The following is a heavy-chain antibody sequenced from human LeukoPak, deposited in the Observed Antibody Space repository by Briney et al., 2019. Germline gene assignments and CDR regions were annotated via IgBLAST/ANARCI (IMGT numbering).Heavy chain of an antibody. V-gene: IGHV3-7*01. Sequence: GGSLRLSCAASGFTFSSYWMAWVRQAPGKGLEWVANIKEDGSDKYCVDSVKGRFTISRDNAKNSLYLQMNSLRAEDTAVYYCARDMGYNCFDFWGQGTLVTVSS. CDR1: GFTFSSYW. D-gene: IGHD3-10*01. J-gene: IGHJ5*01. CDR3: ARDMGYNCFDF. CDR2: IKEDGSDK.